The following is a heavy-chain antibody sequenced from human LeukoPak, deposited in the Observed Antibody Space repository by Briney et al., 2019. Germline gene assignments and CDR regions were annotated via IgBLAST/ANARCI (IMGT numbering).Heavy chain of an antibody. CDR1: GYNFTRYW. D-gene: IGHD5-12*01. CDR3: ARQMGVASRKNYFDS. V-gene: IGHV5-51*01. Sequence: GESLKISCQASGYNFTRYWIGWVRQMPGIGLEWMGLLYPRDSDTRYSPSFQGQVTFSADNSINTAYLQWSSLRASDTAIYYCARQMGVASRKNYFDSWGQGTLVTVSA. CDR2: LYPRDSDT. J-gene: IGHJ4*02.